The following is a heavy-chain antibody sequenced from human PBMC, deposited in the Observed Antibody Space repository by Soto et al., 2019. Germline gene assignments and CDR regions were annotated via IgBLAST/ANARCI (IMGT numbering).Heavy chain of an antibody. CDR1: SGSISSYY. J-gene: IGHJ4*02. Sequence: PSETLSLTCTVASGSISSYYWSWIRQAPGKGLEWIGYIYYTGTTNYNPSLKSRVAISVDTSNNQFSLTLKSVTAADTAVYYCARTPFYYYGLGTNLFYFEFRDEGALVTVS. V-gene: IGHV4-59*01. CDR2: IYYTGTT. CDR3: ARTPFYYYGLGTNLFYFEF. D-gene: IGHD3-10*01.